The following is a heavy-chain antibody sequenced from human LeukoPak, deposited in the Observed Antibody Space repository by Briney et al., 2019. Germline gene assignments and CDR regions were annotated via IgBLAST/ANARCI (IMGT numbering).Heavy chain of an antibody. CDR3: ATLHDYGDYTFDY. V-gene: IGHV1-18*01. CDR2: ISANNGNT. J-gene: IGHJ4*02. CDR1: GYTFTSYG. Sequence: ASVKVSCKASGYTFTSYGVSWVRQAPGQGLEWMGWISANNGNTYYVQNFQGRVTMTTDTPTSTAYMELRSLRSDDTAVYYCATLHDYGDYTFDYWGQGTLVTVSS. D-gene: IGHD4-17*01.